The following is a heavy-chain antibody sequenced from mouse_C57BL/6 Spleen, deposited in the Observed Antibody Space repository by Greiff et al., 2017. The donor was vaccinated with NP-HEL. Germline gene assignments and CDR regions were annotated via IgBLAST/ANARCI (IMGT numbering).Heavy chain of an antibody. CDR1: GFTFSSYA. CDR2: ISDGGSYT. V-gene: IGHV5-4*01. D-gene: IGHD2-5*01. Sequence: EVQRVESGGGLVKPGGSLKLSCAASGFTFSSYAMSWVRQTPEKRLEWVATISDGGSYTYYPDNVKGRFTISRDNAKNNLYLQMSHLKSEDTAMYYCARDGYSNYGAWFAYWGQGTLVTVSA. J-gene: IGHJ3*01. CDR3: ARDGYSNYGAWFAY.